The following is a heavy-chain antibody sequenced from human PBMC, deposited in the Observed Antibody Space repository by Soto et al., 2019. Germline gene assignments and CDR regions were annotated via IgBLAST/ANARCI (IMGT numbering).Heavy chain of an antibody. CDR1: GFTVSSNY. V-gene: IGHV3-66*01. J-gene: IGHJ4*02. CDR2: IYAGGNI. Sequence: GGSLRLSCAASGFTVSSNYMSWVRQAPGKGLEWVSVIYAGGNIHYADSVEGRFTISRDNSNNMLYLQMNSLRAEDTAVYYCARDPYYWGQGTLVTVSS. CDR3: ARDPYY.